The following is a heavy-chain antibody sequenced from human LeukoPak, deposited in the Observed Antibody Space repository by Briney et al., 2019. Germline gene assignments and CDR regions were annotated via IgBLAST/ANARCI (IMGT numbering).Heavy chain of an antibody. CDR2: ISSSSSYI. CDR3: AKDGNYYDSSGYNYYFDY. Sequence: PGGSLRLSCAASGFTFSTCTMSWVRQAPGKGLEWVSSISSSSSYIYYADSVKGRFTISRDNAKNSLYLQMSSLRAEDTAVYYCAKDGNYYDSSGYNYYFDYWGQGTLVTVSS. J-gene: IGHJ4*02. D-gene: IGHD3-22*01. V-gene: IGHV3-21*04. CDR1: GFTFSTCT.